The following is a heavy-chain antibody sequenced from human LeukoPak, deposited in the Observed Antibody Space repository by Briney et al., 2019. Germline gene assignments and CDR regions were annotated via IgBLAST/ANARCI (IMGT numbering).Heavy chain of an antibody. CDR2: IYYSGST. Sequence: PSETLSLTCTVSGGSISSSNYYWGWIRQAPGKGLEWIGTIYYSGSTNYNPSLKSRVTISVDTSKNQFSLKLSSVTAADTAVYYCARGTTSDAFDIWGQGTMVTVSS. V-gene: IGHV4-39*07. D-gene: IGHD1-14*01. CDR1: GGSISSSNYY. J-gene: IGHJ3*02. CDR3: ARGTTSDAFDI.